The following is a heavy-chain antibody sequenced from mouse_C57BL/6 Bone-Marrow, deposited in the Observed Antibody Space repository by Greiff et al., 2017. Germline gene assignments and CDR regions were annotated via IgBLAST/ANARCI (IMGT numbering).Heavy chain of an antibody. CDR3: ARRGGGRDY. CDR1: GYTFPDYY. CDR2: INPYNGGT. J-gene: IGHJ3*01. D-gene: IGHD1-1*02. V-gene: IGHV1-19*01. Sequence: VQLQQSGPVLVKPGASVKMSCKASGYTFPDYYMNWVKQSHGKSLEWIGVINPYNGGTSYNQKFKGKATLTVDKSSSTAYMVLNSLTSEDSAVYYCARRGGGRDYWGQGTLVTVSA.